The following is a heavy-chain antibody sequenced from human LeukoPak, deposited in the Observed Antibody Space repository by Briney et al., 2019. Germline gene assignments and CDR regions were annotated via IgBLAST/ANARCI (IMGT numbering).Heavy chain of an antibody. V-gene: IGHV4-59*01. J-gene: IGHJ4*02. Sequence: SETLSLTCAVSGGSISSYYWSWIRQPPGKGLEWIGYIYYSGSTNYNPSLKSRVTISVDTSKNQFSLKLSSVTAADTAVYYCARDRNYYHRWGQGTLVTVSS. D-gene: IGHD3-10*01. CDR1: GGSISSYY. CDR2: IYYSGST. CDR3: ARDRNYYHR.